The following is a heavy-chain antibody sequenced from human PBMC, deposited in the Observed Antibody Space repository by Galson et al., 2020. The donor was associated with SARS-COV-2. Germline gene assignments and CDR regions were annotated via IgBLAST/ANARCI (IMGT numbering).Heavy chain of an antibody. CDR1: GGSFSDYY. D-gene: IGHD3-22*01. V-gene: IGHV4-34*01. CDR2: INHSGST. Sequence: SETLSLTCAVYGGSFSDYYWSWIRQSPGTGLEWIGEINHSGSTKSSPSLKSRVTIAVDTSKNPFSLKLTSMTAADTAVYYCARSRQDVTMIVVAITAYYHYMDVWSRGTTVTLSS. J-gene: IGHJ6*03. CDR3: ARSRQDVTMIVVAITAYYHYMDV.